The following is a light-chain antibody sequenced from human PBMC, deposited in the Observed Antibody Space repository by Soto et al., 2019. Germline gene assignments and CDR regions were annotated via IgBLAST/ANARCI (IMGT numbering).Light chain of an antibody. CDR1: SSDVGNYKY. Sequence: QSALTQHASVSGSPGQSITSSCTGTSSDVGNYKYVSWYQQHPGKAPKLMIYEVSNRPSGVSNRFSGSKSGNTASLTISGLQAEDETDYYCFSYTSSGTYVFGTGTKVTVL. J-gene: IGLJ1*01. CDR2: EVS. V-gene: IGLV2-14*01. CDR3: FSYTSSGTYV.